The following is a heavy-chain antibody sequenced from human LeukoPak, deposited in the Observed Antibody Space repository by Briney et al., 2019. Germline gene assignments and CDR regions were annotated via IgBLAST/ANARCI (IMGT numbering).Heavy chain of an antibody. CDR2: INQDGHEK. CDR1: GFTLRRYW. CDR3: VRDMDV. Sequence: GGSLTLSCVTSGFTLRRYWMTCVRQAPAKGLEWVANINQDGHEKNYVDAVKGRFTISRDNPKNSLYLQMNSLRAEDTAVYFCVRDMDVWAQGTTVTVSS. V-gene: IGHV3-7*05. J-gene: IGHJ6*02.